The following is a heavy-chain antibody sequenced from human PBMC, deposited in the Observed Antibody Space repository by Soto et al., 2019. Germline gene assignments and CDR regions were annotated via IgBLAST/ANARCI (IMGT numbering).Heavy chain of an antibody. CDR2: IIPILGIA. CDR1: GGTFSSYT. J-gene: IGHJ4*02. D-gene: IGHD3-16*02. V-gene: IGHV1-69*02. Sequence: SVKVSCKASGGTFSSYTISWVRQAPGQGLEWMGRIIPILGIANYAQKFQGRVTITADKSTSTAYMELSSLRSEDTAVYYCARVYTLGELSLAYWGQGTLVTVSS. CDR3: ARVYTLGELSLAY.